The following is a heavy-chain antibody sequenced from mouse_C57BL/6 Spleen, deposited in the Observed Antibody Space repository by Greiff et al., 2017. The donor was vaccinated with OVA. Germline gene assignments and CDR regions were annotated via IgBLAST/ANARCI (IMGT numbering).Heavy chain of an antibody. Sequence: EVQLVESGGGLVKPGGSLKLSCAASGFTFSSYAMSWVRQTPEKRLEWVATISDGGSYTYYPDNVKGRFTISRDNAKNNLYLQMSHLKSEDTAMYYCARASNYGFDYWGQGTTLTVSS. CDR2: ISDGGSYT. J-gene: IGHJ2*01. CDR1: GFTFSSYA. D-gene: IGHD2-5*01. CDR3: ARASNYGFDY. V-gene: IGHV5-4*01.